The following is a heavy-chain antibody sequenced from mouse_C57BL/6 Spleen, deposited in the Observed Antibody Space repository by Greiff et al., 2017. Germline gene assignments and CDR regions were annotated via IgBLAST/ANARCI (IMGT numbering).Heavy chain of an antibody. CDR1: GYTFTDYY. J-gene: IGHJ2*01. CDR3: AREGYYGSSPFDY. D-gene: IGHD1-1*01. CDR2: INPNNGGT. V-gene: IGHV1-26*01. Sequence: EVQLQQSGPELVKPGASVKISCKASGYTFTDYYMNWVKQSHGKSLEWIGDINPNNGGTSYNQKFKGKATLTVDKSSSTAYMELRSLTSEDSAVYYCAREGYYGSSPFDYWGQGTTLTVSS.